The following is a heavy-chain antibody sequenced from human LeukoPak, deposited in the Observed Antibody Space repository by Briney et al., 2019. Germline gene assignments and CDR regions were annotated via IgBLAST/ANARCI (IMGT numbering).Heavy chain of an antibody. CDR2: INPSGGST. CDR1: GYTFTSYY. J-gene: IGHJ4*02. D-gene: IGHD1-1*01. V-gene: IGHV1-46*01. Sequence: ASVKVSCKASGYTFTSYYMHWVRQAPGQGLEGMGVINPSGGSTIYAQKFQGRVTITRDTPTSTVYMELTSLGPGGPAVYYWAREAGAGTTYGSYFDYWGPGTLVTVS. CDR3: AREAGAGTTYGSYFDY.